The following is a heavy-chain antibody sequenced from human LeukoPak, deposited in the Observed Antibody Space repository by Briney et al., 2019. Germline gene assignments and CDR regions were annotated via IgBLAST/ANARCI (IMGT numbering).Heavy chain of an antibody. V-gene: IGHV3-33*01. Sequence: GGSLRLSCAASGFILNDYGMHWVRQAPGKGLEWVADIWFDKNQHFADPVKGRFAISRDNSKNTVYLQINSLRAEDTAVYYCARDRHCVNGVCHSPPGMDVWGQGTTVTVSS. CDR2: IWFDKNQ. D-gene: IGHD2-8*01. CDR1: GFILNDYG. J-gene: IGHJ6*02. CDR3: ARDRHCVNGVCHSPPGMDV.